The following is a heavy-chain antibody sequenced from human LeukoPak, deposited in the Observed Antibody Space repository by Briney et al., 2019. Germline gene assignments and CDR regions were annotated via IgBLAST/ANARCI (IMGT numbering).Heavy chain of an antibody. V-gene: IGHV1-69*02. Sequence: ASVKVSCKASGGTFSSYTISWVRQAPGQGLEWMGRIIPILGIANYAQKFQGRVTITADKSTSTAYMELSSLRSEDTAVYYCARVGYSYGYYFDYWGQGTLVTVSS. CDR3: ARVGYSYGYYFDY. D-gene: IGHD5-18*01. CDR2: IIPILGIA. J-gene: IGHJ4*02. CDR1: GGTFSSYT.